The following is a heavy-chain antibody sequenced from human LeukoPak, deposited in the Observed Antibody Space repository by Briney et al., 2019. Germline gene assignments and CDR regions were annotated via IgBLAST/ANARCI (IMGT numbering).Heavy chain of an antibody. CDR3: ATQDILDY. CDR2: IQYDESNK. CDR1: GFTLTHYG. Sequence: PGGSLRLSCTASGFTLTHYGMHWVRQAPGKGLEWVAFIQYDESNKYYADSVKGRFTFSRDNSKNTLYLQMNSLRAEDTAMYYCATQDILDYWGQGTLVTVSS. J-gene: IGHJ4*02. V-gene: IGHV3-30*02.